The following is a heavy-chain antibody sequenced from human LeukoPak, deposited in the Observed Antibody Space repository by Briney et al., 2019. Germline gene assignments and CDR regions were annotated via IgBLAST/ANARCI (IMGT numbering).Heavy chain of an antibody. Sequence: GGSLRLSCVASGLTLSNYAMTWVRQAPGKGLEWVSIITGDGTGTFYADSVKGLFSISRDISTNTLYLQMNSLGVDDTALYYCATVGGFCPSSNCYAHFDYWGQGALVTVSS. V-gene: IGHV3-23*01. CDR2: ITGDGTGT. D-gene: IGHD2-2*01. J-gene: IGHJ4*02. CDR1: GLTLSNYA. CDR3: ATVGGFCPSSNCYAHFDY.